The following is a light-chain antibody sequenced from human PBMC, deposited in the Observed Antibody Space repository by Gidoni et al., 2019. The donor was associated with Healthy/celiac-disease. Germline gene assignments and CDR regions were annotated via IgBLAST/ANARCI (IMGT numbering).Light chain of an antibody. V-gene: IGKV1-5*03. CDR3: QQYNSYCS. J-gene: IGKJ2*04. Sequence: DIQMTQSPSTLSASVGDRVTITCRASQSISSWLAWYQQKPGKAPKLLIYKASSLQSGVPLRFSGSGSGTEFTLTISSLQPDDFATYYCQQYNSYCSFGQGTKLEIK. CDR2: KAS. CDR1: QSISSW.